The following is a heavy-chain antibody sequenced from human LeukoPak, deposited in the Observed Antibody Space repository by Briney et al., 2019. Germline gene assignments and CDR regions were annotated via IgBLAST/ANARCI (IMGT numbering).Heavy chain of an antibody. CDR2: ITPFNGNT. V-gene: IGHV1-45*02. Sequence: ASVKVSCKASGYTFTYRYLHWVRQAPGQALEWMGWITPFNGNTNYAQKFQDRVTITRDRSMSTAYMELSSLRSEDTAMYYCASSVKLEPGGDGYYYYMDVWGKGTTVTVSS. CDR1: GYTFTYRY. D-gene: IGHD1-1*01. CDR3: ASSVKLEPGGDGYYYYMDV. J-gene: IGHJ6*03.